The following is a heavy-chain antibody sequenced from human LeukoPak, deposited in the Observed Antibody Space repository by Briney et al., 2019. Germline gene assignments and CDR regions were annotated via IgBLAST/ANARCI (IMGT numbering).Heavy chain of an antibody. CDR1: GYTFTSYG. CDR3: ARCDLGFRTTMVRGVPIDY. V-gene: IGHV1-18*01. CDR2: ISAYNGNT. J-gene: IGHJ4*02. Sequence: GASVKVSCKASGYTFTSYGISWVRQAPGQGLEWMGWISAYNGNTNYAQRLQGRVTMTTDTSTSTAYMELRSLRSDDTAVYYCARCDLGFRTTMVRGVPIDYWGQGTLVTVSS. D-gene: IGHD3-10*01.